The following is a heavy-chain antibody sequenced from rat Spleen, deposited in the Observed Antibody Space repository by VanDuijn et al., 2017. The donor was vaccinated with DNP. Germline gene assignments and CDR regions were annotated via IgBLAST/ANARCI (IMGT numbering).Heavy chain of an antibody. V-gene: IGHV5S13*01. Sequence: EVQLVESGGDLVQPGRSLKLSCAASGFIFSNYGMAWVRQAPTKGLEWVASIGTGAGNTYYRDSVKGRFTISRDNAENTLYLQMDSLRSEDTATYYCARNNWFAYWGQGTLVTVSS. CDR2: IGTGAGNT. CDR3: ARNNWFAY. J-gene: IGHJ3*01. CDR1: GFIFSNYG.